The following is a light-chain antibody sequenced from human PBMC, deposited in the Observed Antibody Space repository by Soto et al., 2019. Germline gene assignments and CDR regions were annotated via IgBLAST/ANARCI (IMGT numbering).Light chain of an antibody. Sequence: IAVTEAPSTLSQSPGEMSIASCRASQNVNNNYLVWYQQRPGQAPGLLIHGASSRAAGVPDRFTGSGSGTDFTLTINRLEPEDFAVYYCQQYGSSPWTFGQGTKVDIK. CDR1: QNVNNNY. CDR2: GAS. CDR3: QQYGSSPWT. V-gene: IGKV3-20*01. J-gene: IGKJ1*01.